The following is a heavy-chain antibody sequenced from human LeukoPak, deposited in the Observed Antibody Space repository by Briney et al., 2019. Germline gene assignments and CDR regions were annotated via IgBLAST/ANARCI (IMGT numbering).Heavy chain of an antibody. J-gene: IGHJ5*02. D-gene: IGHD3-22*01. CDR1: GYTFTSYY. V-gene: IGHV1-46*01. CDR3: ARDHRVYYDSSGGFDP. CDR2: INPSGGST. Sequence: ASVKVSCKASGYTFTSYYMHWVRQAPGQGPEWMGIINPSGGSTSYAQKFQGRVTMTRDTSTSTVYMELSSLRSEDTAVYYCARDHRVYYDSSGGFDPWGQGTLVTVSS.